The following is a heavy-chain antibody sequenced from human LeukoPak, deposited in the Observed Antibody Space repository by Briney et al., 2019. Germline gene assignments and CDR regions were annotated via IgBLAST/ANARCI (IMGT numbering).Heavy chain of an antibody. J-gene: IGHJ4*02. CDR3: ARHFGYNGYDGDY. Sequence: GESLKISCEASGYTFTKYWIAWVRPMPGKGLERMGIIYPGDSDIRYSPSSQGQVTISADKSIKTAYLQWSSLKASDTARYYCARHFGYNGYDGDYWGQGTLVTVSS. CDR2: IYPGDSDI. V-gene: IGHV5-51*01. CDR1: GYTFTKYW. D-gene: IGHD5-12*01.